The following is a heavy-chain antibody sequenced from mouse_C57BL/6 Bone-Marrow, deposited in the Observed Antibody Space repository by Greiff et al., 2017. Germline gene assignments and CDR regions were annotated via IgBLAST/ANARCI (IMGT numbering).Heavy chain of an antibody. CDR2: IYPGDGDT. D-gene: IGHD1-1*01. Sequence: VQVVESGPELVKPGASVKISCKASGYAFSSSWMNWVKQRPGKGLEWIGRIYPGDGDTNYNGKFKGKATLTADKSSSTAYMQLSSLTSEDSAVYFCARFTTVVPWYFDVWGTGTTVTVSS. V-gene: IGHV1-82*01. CDR1: GYAFSSSW. J-gene: IGHJ1*03. CDR3: ARFTTVVPWYFDV.